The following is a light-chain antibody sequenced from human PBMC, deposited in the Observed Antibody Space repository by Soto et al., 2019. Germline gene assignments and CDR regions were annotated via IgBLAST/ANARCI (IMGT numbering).Light chain of an antibody. Sequence: DIQMTQSPSTLSASVGDSVTITFRSSQNIRNWLALYQQKPGKAPNPLIYDASSLKSGVPARFSGSGSGTEFTLTTSSLQPDDFATYYCQQYNTYSTFGQGTRLEIK. J-gene: IGKJ5*01. CDR3: QQYNTYST. CDR1: QNIRNW. V-gene: IGKV1-5*01. CDR2: DAS.